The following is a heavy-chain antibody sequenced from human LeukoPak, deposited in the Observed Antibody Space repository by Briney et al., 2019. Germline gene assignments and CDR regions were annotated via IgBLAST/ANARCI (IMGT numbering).Heavy chain of an antibody. V-gene: IGHV3-74*01. CDR3: ARGRPHGNDY. J-gene: IGHJ4*02. CDR2: IDSDGSST. CDR1: GFTFNRYG. Sequence: GGSLRLSCAASGFTFNRYGVNCVRRAPGKGRVWVSRIDSDGSSTTYAAAVKGRFSISRDNAKNTLYLQMNSLRAEDTAVYYCARGRPHGNDYWGQGTLVTVSS. D-gene: IGHD4-23*01.